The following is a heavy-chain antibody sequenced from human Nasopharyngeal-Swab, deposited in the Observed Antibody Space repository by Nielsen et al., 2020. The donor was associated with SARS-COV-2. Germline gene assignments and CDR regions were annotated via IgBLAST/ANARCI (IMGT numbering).Heavy chain of an antibody. Sequence: GESLKISCAASGFTFRSYAISWVRQAPGKGLEWVSVISASDYTTYYAASVKGRFTISRDNSKNTVNLQMNSLRAEDTATYYCAKDRDSGDDSDDYYHYYGMDVWGQGTTVTVSS. V-gene: IGHV3-23*01. CDR2: ISASDYTT. J-gene: IGHJ6*02. CDR1: GFTFRSYA. D-gene: IGHD5-12*01. CDR3: AKDRDSGDDSDDYYHYYGMDV.